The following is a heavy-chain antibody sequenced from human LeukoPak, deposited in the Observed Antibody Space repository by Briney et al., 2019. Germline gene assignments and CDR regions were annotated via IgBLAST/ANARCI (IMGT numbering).Heavy chain of an antibody. Sequence: QPGGSLRLPCAGSGFTFSSYWMSWVRQAPGKGLEWVANIKQDGSEQYYVDSVKGRFTISRDNAKNSLYLQMNSLRAEDTAVYYCARDGKGQLGIYYYYMDVWGKGTTVTVSS. CDR2: IKQDGSEQ. J-gene: IGHJ6*03. D-gene: IGHD6-6*01. V-gene: IGHV3-7*01. CDR1: GFTFSSYW. CDR3: ARDGKGQLGIYYYYMDV.